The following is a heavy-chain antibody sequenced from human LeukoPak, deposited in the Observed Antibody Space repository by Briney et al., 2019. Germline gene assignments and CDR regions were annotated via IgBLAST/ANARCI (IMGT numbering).Heavy chain of an antibody. Sequence: GRSLRLSCAASGFTFSSYAMHWVRQAPGKGLEWVAVISYDGSNKYYADSVKGRSTISRDNSKNTLYLQMNSLRAEDTAVYYCARGFRGIVVVPAANDYWGQGTLVTVSS. V-gene: IGHV3-30-3*01. D-gene: IGHD2-2*01. CDR2: ISYDGSNK. CDR3: ARGFRGIVVVPAANDY. J-gene: IGHJ4*02. CDR1: GFTFSSYA.